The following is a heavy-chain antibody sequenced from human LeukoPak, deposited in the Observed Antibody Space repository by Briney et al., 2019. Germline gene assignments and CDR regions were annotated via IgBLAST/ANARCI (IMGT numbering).Heavy chain of an antibody. J-gene: IGHJ4*02. V-gene: IGHV3-7*01. CDR3: ARERILDF. CDR1: GFTFSCYL. D-gene: IGHD3-3*01. Sequence: GGSLRLSCAASGFTFSCYLMSWLRQAPGEGLEWVANIKQDGSEIYYVDSVKGRFTISRDNAKNSLYLQMNSLRAEDTAVYYCARERILDFWGQGTLVIVSS. CDR2: IKQDGSEI.